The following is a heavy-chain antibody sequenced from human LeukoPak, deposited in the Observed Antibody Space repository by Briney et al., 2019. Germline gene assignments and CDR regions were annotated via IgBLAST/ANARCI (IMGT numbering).Heavy chain of an antibody. J-gene: IGHJ4*02. Sequence: GGSLRLPCAVSGFPVSSNYMTWVRQAPGTGLECVSVIYSGGSIYYADSVKGRFNISRDISKNTVDLQLNSLRAEDFFFKQKTAYEVLTGQFDYWGQGTLVTVSS. D-gene: IGHD3-9*01. CDR1: GFPVSSNY. CDR3: TAYEVLTGQFDY. V-gene: IGHV3-53*01. CDR2: IYSGGSI.